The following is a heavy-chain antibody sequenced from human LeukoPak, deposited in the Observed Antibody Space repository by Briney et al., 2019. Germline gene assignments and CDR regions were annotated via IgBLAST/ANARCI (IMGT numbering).Heavy chain of an antibody. V-gene: IGHV3-23*01. Sequence: GGSLRLSCAASGFTFSSYAMSWVRQAPGKGLEWVSAISGSGDTTYYADSVKGRFTMTRDNSKNTLYLQMNSLRAEDTAVYYCARWDYDILTGPLYYYYMDVWGKGTTVTVSS. CDR1: GFTFSSYA. J-gene: IGHJ6*03. CDR3: ARWDYDILTGPLYYYYMDV. CDR2: ISGSGDTT. D-gene: IGHD3-9*01.